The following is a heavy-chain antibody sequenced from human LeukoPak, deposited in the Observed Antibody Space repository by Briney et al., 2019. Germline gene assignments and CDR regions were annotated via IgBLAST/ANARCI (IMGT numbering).Heavy chain of an antibody. Sequence: ASVKVSCKASGYTFTSYDINWVRQATGQGLEWMGWMDPNSGNTGYAQKFQGRVTMTRNTSISTAYMELSSLRSEDTAVYYCATTMTTVTPGAFDIWGQGTMVTVSS. CDR1: GYTFTSYD. CDR3: ATTMTTVTPGAFDI. J-gene: IGHJ3*02. D-gene: IGHD4-17*01. V-gene: IGHV1-8*02. CDR2: MDPNSGNT.